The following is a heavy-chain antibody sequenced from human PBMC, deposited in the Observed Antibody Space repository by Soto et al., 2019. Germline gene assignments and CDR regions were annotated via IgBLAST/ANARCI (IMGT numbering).Heavy chain of an antibody. D-gene: IGHD6-19*01. J-gene: IGHJ4*02. CDR3: TSPSGWYQIDY. Sequence: ESGGGLVQPGGSLRLSCAASGFSFSSYWMSWVRQAPGTGLEWVANIKQDGSETYYVDSVKGRFTISRDNARNSLYLQMNSLRAEDTAVYYCTSPSGWYQIDYWGQGTLVTVSS. V-gene: IGHV3-7*01. CDR1: GFSFSSYW. CDR2: IKQDGSET.